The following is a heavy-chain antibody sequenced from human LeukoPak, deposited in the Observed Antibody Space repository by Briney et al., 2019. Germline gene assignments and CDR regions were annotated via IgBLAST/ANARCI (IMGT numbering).Heavy chain of an antibody. CDR1: GYIFTDYY. Sequence: GASVKVSCKASGYIFTDYYMHWVRQAPGQGLEWMGWINPNSGGANSAQKFQGRVTMTRDTSISTAYMELSRLRSDDTAVYYCARVGCTGGSCYGWFDPWGQGILVTVSS. V-gene: IGHV1-2*02. J-gene: IGHJ5*02. D-gene: IGHD2-15*01. CDR2: INPNSGGA. CDR3: ARVGCTGGSCYGWFDP.